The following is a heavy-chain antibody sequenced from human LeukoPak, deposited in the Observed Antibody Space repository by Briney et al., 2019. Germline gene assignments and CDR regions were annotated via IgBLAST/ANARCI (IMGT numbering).Heavy chain of an antibody. CDR1: GGTFSSYA. CDR3: ARDRGAMVFVGEYYYYYMDV. CDR2: ISAYNGNT. J-gene: IGHJ6*03. D-gene: IGHD5-18*01. Sequence: GASVKVSCKASGGTFSSYAISWVRQAPGQGLEWMGWISAYNGNTNYAQKLQGRVTMTTDTSTSTAYMELRSLRSDDTAVYYCARDRGAMVFVGEYYYYYMDVWGKGTTVTVSS. V-gene: IGHV1-18*01.